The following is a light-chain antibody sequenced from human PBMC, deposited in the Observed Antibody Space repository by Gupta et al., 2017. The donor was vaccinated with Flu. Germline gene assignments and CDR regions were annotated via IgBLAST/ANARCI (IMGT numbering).Light chain of an antibody. CDR3: AAWDDSLSGPV. J-gene: IGLJ3*02. V-gene: IGLV1-47*01. CDR1: SSNIGSNY. Sequence: QSVLTQPPSASGTPGKRVTISCSGSSSNIGSNYVYWYQQLPGTAPKLLIYRINQRPSGVPDRFSGSKSGTSASLAISGLRSEDEADYYCAAWDDSLSGPVFGGGTKLTVL. CDR2: RIN.